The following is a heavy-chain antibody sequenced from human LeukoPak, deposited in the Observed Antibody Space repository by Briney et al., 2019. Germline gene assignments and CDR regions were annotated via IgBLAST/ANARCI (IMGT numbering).Heavy chain of an antibody. Sequence: PGGSLRLSCAASGFTLSSYAMSWVRQAPGKGLEWVSAISGSGGSTYYADSVKGRFTISRDNSKNTLYLQMNSLRAEDTAVYYCAKQIAVAVYYFDYWGQGTLVTVSS. V-gene: IGHV3-23*01. CDR3: AKQIAVAVYYFDY. CDR2: ISGSGGST. D-gene: IGHD6-19*01. J-gene: IGHJ4*02. CDR1: GFTLSSYA.